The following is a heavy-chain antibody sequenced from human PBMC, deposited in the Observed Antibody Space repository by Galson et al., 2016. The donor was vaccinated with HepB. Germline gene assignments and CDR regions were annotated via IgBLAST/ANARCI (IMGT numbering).Heavy chain of an antibody. CDR1: GFTFSSYT. J-gene: IGHJ6*02. D-gene: IGHD3-10*01. CDR2: ISSSATYI. V-gene: IGHV3-21*01. Sequence: SLRLSCAASGFTFSSYTMNWVRQAPGKGLEWVSAISSSATYIYYADSVKGRFTISRDNAKSSLFLQMDSLRAEDTVVYYCAREGGHPLVRGRIFYYYVMDVWGQGTKVTVSS. CDR3: AREGGHPLVRGRIFYYYVMDV.